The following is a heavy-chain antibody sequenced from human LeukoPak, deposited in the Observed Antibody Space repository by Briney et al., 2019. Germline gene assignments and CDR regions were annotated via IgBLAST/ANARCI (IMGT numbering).Heavy chain of an antibody. CDR2: ISYDGSNK. J-gene: IGHJ6*03. Sequence: GGSLTLSCAASGFTFSSYGMHWVRQAPGKGLEWVAVISYDGSNKYYADSVKGRFTISRDNSKNTLYLQMNSLRAEDTAVYYCARVFIGYSYYYYYYMDVWGKGTTVTVSS. CDR1: GFTFSSYG. V-gene: IGHV3-30*03. CDR3: ARVFIGYSYYYYYYMDV. D-gene: IGHD5-24*01.